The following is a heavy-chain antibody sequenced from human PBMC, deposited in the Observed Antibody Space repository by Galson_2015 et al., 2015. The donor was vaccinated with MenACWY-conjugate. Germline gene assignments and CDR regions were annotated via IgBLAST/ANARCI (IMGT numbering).Heavy chain of an antibody. J-gene: IGHJ4*02. Sequence: SLRLSCAVSGLSFSSLTIHWVRQAPGKGLEYVSSLTSDGTTYYVDSVKDRFTVSRDISKNTVYLQMSTLGPEDTAMYYCVKRSLTGGFGDYWGQGTLVTVSS. D-gene: IGHD2-8*02. CDR1: GLSFSSLT. CDR3: VKRSLTGGFGDY. V-gene: IGHV3-64D*06. CDR2: LTSDGTT.